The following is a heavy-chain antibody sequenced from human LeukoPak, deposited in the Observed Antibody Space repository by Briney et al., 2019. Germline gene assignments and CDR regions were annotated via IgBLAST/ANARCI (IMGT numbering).Heavy chain of an antibody. D-gene: IGHD5-18*01. CDR3: ARVDSYGFSFWFDP. J-gene: IGHJ5*02. CDR2: IYTSGST. CDR1: GGSISSYY. Sequence: SETLSLTCTVSGGSISSYYGSWIRQPAGKGLEWIGRIYTSGSTNYNPSLKSRVTMSVDTSKNQFSLKLSSVTAADTAVYYCARVDSYGFSFWFDPWGQGTLVTVSS. V-gene: IGHV4-4*07.